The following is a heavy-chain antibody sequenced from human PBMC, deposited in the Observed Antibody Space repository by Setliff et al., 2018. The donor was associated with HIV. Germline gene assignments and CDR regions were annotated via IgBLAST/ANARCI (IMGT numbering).Heavy chain of an antibody. Sequence: GASVKVSCKASGYTFTGHYLYWMRQAPGQGLEWMGRINPDSGDTNYAQRFQGRVTMTRDTSTNTVYMDLSGLRSDDTAVYYCARDRTAGYNYDYGYWGQGTLVTVSS. CDR3: ARDRTAGYNYDYGY. CDR1: GYTFTGHY. CDR2: INPDSGDT. J-gene: IGHJ4*02. V-gene: IGHV1-2*06. D-gene: IGHD3-16*01.